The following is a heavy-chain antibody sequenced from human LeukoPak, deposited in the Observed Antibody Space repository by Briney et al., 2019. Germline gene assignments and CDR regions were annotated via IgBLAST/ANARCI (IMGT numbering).Heavy chain of an antibody. Sequence: PSETLSLTCTVSGGSISSYYWSWIRQPPGKGLEWIGYIYYSGSTNYNPSLKSRVTISVDTSKNRFSLKLSSVTAADTAVYYCARAGRCSGGSCQFDYWGQGTLVTVSS. V-gene: IGHV4-59*01. CDR2: IYYSGST. J-gene: IGHJ4*02. CDR3: ARAGRCSGGSCQFDY. CDR1: GGSISSYY. D-gene: IGHD2-15*01.